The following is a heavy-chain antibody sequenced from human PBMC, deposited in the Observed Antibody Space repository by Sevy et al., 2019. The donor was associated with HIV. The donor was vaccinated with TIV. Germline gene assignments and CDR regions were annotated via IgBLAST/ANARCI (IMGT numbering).Heavy chain of an antibody. CDR1: GGSISSYY. V-gene: IGHV4-59*01. Sequence: SETLSLTCTVSGGSISSYYWSWIRRPPGKGLEWIGSHYYSGSTNDNPSLKSRVTISVDTSKNPFSLKLSSVTAADTDVYYSARAPTFHGSGDSCPRYGGVYDFDFWGQGTLVTVSS. J-gene: IGHJ4*02. D-gene: IGHD2-15*01. CDR3: ARAPTFHGSGDSCPRYGGVYDFDF. CDR2: HYYSGST.